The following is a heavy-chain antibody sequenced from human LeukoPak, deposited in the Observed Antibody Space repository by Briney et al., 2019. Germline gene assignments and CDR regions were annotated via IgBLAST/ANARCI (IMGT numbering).Heavy chain of an antibody. J-gene: IGHJ4*02. Sequence: PGGSLRLSCAASGFTFTSYSMNWVRLAPGKGLEWVSTISGGGGSTYYADSVKGRFTISRDNSKNTLYLQMNSLRAEDTAVYYCAKDVVVVVAATFDYWGQGTLVTVSS. D-gene: IGHD2-15*01. CDR1: GFTFTSYS. CDR3: AKDVVVVVAATFDY. V-gene: IGHV3-23*01. CDR2: ISGGGGST.